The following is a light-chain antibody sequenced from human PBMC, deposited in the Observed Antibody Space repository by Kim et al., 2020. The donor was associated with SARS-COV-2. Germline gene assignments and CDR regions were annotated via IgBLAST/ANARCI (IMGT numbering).Light chain of an antibody. CDR3: SSYTSSSTNWV. J-gene: IGLJ3*02. V-gene: IGLV2-14*03. CDR1: SSDVGGYNY. CDR2: DAS. Sequence: QSINISCTGTSSDVGGYNYVSWYQQHPGKAPKLMIYDASNRPSGVSNRFSGSKSGNTASLTISGLQAEDEADYYCSSYTSSSTNWVFGGGTQLTVL.